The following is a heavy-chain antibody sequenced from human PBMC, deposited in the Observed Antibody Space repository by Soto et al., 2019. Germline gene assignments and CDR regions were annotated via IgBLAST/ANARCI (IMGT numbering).Heavy chain of an antibody. CDR1: GFTFSSYA. CDR2: IIPIFGTA. D-gene: IGHD3-22*01. J-gene: IGHJ2*01. Sequence: QVQLVESGGGVVQPGRSLRLSCAASGFTFSSYAISWVRQAPGQGLEWMGGIIPIFGTANYAQKFQGRVTITADKSTSTAYMELSSLRSEDTAVYYCAREGSGYPDWYFDLWGRGTLVTVSS. V-gene: IGHV1-69*06. CDR3: AREGSGYPDWYFDL.